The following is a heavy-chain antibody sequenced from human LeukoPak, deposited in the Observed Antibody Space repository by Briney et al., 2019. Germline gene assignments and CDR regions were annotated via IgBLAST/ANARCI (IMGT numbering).Heavy chain of an antibody. J-gene: IGHJ4*02. Sequence: SETLSLTCSVSGGSISNYYWSWIRQPPGKELEWIGYIFYSGSTTYNPSLKSRVTISVDTSKNQISLKLSSVTAADTAVYYCARLSRGDGYNYHDYWGQGTLVTVSS. CDR3: ARLSRGDGYNYHDY. V-gene: IGHV4-59*01. D-gene: IGHD5-24*01. CDR2: IFYSGST. CDR1: GGSISNYY.